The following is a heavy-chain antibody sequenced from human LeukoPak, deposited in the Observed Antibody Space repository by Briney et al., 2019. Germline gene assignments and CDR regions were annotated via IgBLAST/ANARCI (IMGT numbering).Heavy chain of an antibody. CDR3: VGGTYYYGSGSYYRKRYYYYGMDV. D-gene: IGHD3-10*01. J-gene: IGHJ6*04. CDR1: GGTFSSYA. V-gene: IGHV1-69*06. CDR2: IIPIFGTA. Sequence: ASVKVSCKASGGTFSSYAISWVRQAPGQGLEWMGGIIPIFGTANYAQKFQGRVTITADKSTSTAYMELSSLRSEDTAVYYCVGGTYYYGSGSYYRKRYYYYGMDVWGKGTTVTVSS.